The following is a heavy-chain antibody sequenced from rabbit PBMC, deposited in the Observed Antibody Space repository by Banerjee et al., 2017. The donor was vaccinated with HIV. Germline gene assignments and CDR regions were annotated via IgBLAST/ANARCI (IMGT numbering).Heavy chain of an antibody. CDR3: AREGESYDDYGDYVL. V-gene: IGHV1S45*01. D-gene: IGHD2-1*01. Sequence: QEQLKETGGGLVQPGGSLTLSCKASGFSFSNNHYMCWVRQAPGKGLEWVACIYGGISGSTYYASWVNGRFTISSHNAQNTLYLQLNSLTVADTATYFCAREGESYDDYGDYVLWGQGTLVTVS. CDR1: GFSFSNNHY. CDR2: IYGGISGST. J-gene: IGHJ4*01.